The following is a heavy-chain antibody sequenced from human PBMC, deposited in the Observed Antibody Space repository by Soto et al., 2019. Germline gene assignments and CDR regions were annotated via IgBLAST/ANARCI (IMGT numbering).Heavy chain of an antibody. D-gene: IGHD2-15*01. V-gene: IGHV1-69*12. CDR3: AREVVVAATGWFDP. J-gene: IGHJ5*02. CDR1: GGTFSSYA. CDR2: IIPIFGTA. Sequence: QVQLVQSGAEVKKPGSSVKVSCKASGGTFSSYAIGWVRQAPGQGLEWMGGIIPIFGTANYAQKFQGRVTITADESTSPAYMELSSLRSEDTAVYYCAREVVVAATGWFDPWGQGTLVTVSS.